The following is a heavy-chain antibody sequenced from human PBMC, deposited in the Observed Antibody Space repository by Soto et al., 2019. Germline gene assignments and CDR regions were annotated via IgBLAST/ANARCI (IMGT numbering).Heavy chain of an antibody. Sequence: QAQLVESGGGVVQPGRSLRLSCAASGFAFSSYGMQWVRQAPGTGLEWVAVIAYDGSLQHYADSVKGRFTISRDNSKNLLLLQMSSLSAEDTAVYYCVSDRGYGHASVTYYWGQGTLVSVSS. V-gene: IGHV3-30*03. D-gene: IGHD5-18*01. CDR1: GFAFSSYG. CDR3: VSDRGYGHASVTYY. J-gene: IGHJ4*02. CDR2: IAYDGSLQ.